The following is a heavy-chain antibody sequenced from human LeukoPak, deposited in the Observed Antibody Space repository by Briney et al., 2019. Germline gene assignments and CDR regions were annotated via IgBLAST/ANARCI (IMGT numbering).Heavy chain of an antibody. Sequence: PGGSLRLSCAASGFTFSSYAMSWVRQAPGKGLEWVSAISGSGGSTYYADSVKGRFTISRDNSKNTLYLRMNSLRAEDTAVYYCAKGDYGDYFAVAHYYYGMDVWSQGTTVTVSS. V-gene: IGHV3-23*01. CDR2: ISGSGGST. CDR1: GFTFSSYA. J-gene: IGHJ6*02. D-gene: IGHD4-17*01. CDR3: AKGDYGDYFAVAHYYYGMDV.